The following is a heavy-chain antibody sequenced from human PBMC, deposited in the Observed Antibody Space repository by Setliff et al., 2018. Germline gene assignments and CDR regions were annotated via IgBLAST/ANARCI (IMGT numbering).Heavy chain of an antibody. V-gene: IGHV4-34*01. D-gene: IGHD3-22*01. CDR1: GGSFSTYY. J-gene: IGHJ5*02. Sequence: SETLSLTCAVYGGSFSTYYWTRIRQPPGKGLEWIGEINHSGSTNYNPSLMSRVTISVDTSKNQFSLQLSSVTAADTAVYYCARHYITMIVVVITPGWFDPWGQGTLVTVS. CDR2: INHSGST. CDR3: ARHYITMIVVVITPGWFDP.